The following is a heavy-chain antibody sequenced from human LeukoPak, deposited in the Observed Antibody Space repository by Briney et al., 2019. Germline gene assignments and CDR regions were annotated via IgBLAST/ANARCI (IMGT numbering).Heavy chain of an antibody. CDR2: INSDGSST. CDR1: GFTFSSYW. V-gene: IGHV3-74*01. J-gene: IGHJ5*01. D-gene: IGHD3-9*01. CDR3: ARDWDHFDFDS. Sequence: GGSLRLSCAASGFTFSSYWMHWVRQAPGKGLVWVSRINSDGSSTSYADSVKGRFTTSRDNAKNTLYLQMNSLRAEDTAVYYCARDWDHFDFDSWGQGTLVTVSS.